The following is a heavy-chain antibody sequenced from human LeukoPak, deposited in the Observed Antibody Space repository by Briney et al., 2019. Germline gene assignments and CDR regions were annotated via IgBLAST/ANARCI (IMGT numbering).Heavy chain of an antibody. CDR1: GGSISSGGYY. CDR3: ARGDYGGNSGWFDP. CDR2: IYYSGST. J-gene: IGHJ5*02. Sequence: SQTLPLTCTVSGGSISSGGYYWSWIRQHPGKGLEWIGYIYYSGSTYYNPSLKSRVTISVDTSKNQFSLKLSSVTAADTAVYYCARGDYGGNSGWFDPWGQGTLVTVSS. V-gene: IGHV4-31*03. D-gene: IGHD4-23*01.